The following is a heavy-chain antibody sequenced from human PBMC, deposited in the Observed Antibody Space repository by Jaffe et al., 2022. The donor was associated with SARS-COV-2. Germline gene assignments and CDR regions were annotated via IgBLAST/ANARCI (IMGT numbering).Heavy chain of an antibody. D-gene: IGHD3-22*01. V-gene: IGHV3-30*18. CDR2: ISYDGSNK. Sequence: QVQLVESGGGVVQPGRSLRLSCAASGFTFSSYGMHWVRQAPGKGLEWVAVISYDGSNKYYADSVKGRFTISRDNSKNTLYLQMNSLRAEDTAVYYCAKDLSRHTMIYYWGQGTLVTVSS. CDR3: AKDLSRHTMIYY. CDR1: GFTFSSYG. J-gene: IGHJ4*02.